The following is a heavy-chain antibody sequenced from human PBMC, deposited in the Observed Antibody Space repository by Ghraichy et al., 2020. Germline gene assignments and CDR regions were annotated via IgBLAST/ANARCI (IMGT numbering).Heavy chain of an antibody. CDR3: ARAKSSGALSSYYGMDV. J-gene: IGHJ6*02. CDR2: ISYDGSNK. V-gene: IGHV3-30-3*01. D-gene: IGHD2-15*01. CDR1: GFTFSSYA. Sequence: GGSLRLSCAASGFTFSSYAMHWVRQAPGKGLEWVAVISYDGSNKYYADSVKGRFTISRDNSKNTLYLQMNSLRAEDTAVYYCARAKSSGALSSYYGMDVWGQGTTVTVSS.